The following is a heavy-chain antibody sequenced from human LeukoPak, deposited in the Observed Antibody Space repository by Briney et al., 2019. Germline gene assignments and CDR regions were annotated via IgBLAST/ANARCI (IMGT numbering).Heavy chain of an antibody. CDR1: GGSISSGGYY. V-gene: IGHV4-31*03. Sequence: SETLSLTCTVSGGSISSGGYYWSWIRQHPGKGLEWIGYIYYSGSTYYNPSLKSRVTISLDTSKNQFSLKLSSVTAADTAVFYCARGHSSSWYYFDYWGQGTLVTVSS. J-gene: IGHJ4*02. D-gene: IGHD6-13*01. CDR3: ARGHSSSWYYFDY. CDR2: IYYSGST.